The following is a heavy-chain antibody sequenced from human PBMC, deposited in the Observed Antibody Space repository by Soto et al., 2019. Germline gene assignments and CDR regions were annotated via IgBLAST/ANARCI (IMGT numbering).Heavy chain of an antibody. J-gene: IGHJ6*02. D-gene: IGHD3-10*01. Sequence: SVKVSCKASGGTFSSYAISWVRQAPGQGLEWMGGIIPIFGTANYAQKFQGRVTITADESTSTAYMELSSLRSEDTAVYYCARHSPSDTIVRGVISPFYYYYYGMDVWGQGTTVTVSS. CDR3: ARHSPSDTIVRGVISPFYYYYYGMDV. CDR2: IIPIFGTA. V-gene: IGHV1-69*13. CDR1: GGTFSSYA.